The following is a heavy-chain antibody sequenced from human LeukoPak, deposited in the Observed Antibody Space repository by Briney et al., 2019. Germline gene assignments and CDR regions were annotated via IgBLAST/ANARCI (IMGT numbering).Heavy chain of an antibody. V-gene: IGHV3-48*02. CDR3: ARDQRTPGFGELPVY. J-gene: IGHJ4*02. Sequence: PGGSLRLSCAASGFTFSSYAMNWVRQAPGKGLEWVSYISSSSSTIYYADSVKGRFTISRDNAKNSLYLQMNSLRDEDTAVYYCARDQRTPGFGELPVYWGQGTLVTVSS. CDR2: ISSSSSTI. D-gene: IGHD3-10*01. CDR1: GFTFSSYA.